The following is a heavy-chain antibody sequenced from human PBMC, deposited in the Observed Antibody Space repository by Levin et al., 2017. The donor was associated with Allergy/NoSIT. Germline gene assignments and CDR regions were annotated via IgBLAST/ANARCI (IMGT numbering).Heavy chain of an antibody. J-gene: IGHJ3*02. CDR2: IHGDDDQ. Sequence: SGPTLVKPTQTLTLTCTFSGFSLSTSEMCVSWIRQPPGKALEWLAVIHGDDDQYYSTSLKTRLTISKDTSKNQVGLTMRNMHPVDTATYYCARAGSNWRTSDAFDTWGQGTMVTVSS. D-gene: IGHD3-3*01. CDR3: ARAGSNWRTSDAFDT. V-gene: IGHV2-70*13. CDR1: GFSLSTSEMC.